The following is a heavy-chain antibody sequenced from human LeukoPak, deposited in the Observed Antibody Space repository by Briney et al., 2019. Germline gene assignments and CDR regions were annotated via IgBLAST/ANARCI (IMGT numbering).Heavy chain of an antibody. Sequence: ASVKVSCKASGYTFTSYDINWVRQAPGQGLEWMGWISAYNGNTNYAQKLQGRVTMTTDTSTSTAYMELRSLRSDDTAVYYCARATDGVWNYVWGQGTLVTVSS. CDR3: ARATDGVWNYV. J-gene: IGHJ4*02. D-gene: IGHD1-7*01. CDR2: ISAYNGNT. CDR1: GYTFTSYD. V-gene: IGHV1-18*01.